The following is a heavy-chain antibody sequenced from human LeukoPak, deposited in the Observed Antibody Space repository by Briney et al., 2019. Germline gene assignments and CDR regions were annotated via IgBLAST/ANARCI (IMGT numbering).Heavy chain of an antibody. Sequence: SQTLSLTCAISGDSVSSNSVTWNWIRQSPSRGLEXLGRTYYRSTWYNDYAVSVRGRITVNPDTSKNQFSLHLNSVTPEDTAVYYCARRLTQYDCFDPWGQGILVTVSS. V-gene: IGHV6-1*01. CDR1: GDSVSSNSVT. CDR2: TYYRSTWYN. CDR3: ARRLTQYDCFDP. D-gene: IGHD2-2*01. J-gene: IGHJ5*02.